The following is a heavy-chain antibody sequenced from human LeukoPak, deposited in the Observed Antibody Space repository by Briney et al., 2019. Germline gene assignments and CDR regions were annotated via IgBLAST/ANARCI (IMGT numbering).Heavy chain of an antibody. CDR3: ARLIGVADKHGIDV. CDR2: ISHSGSP. V-gene: IGHV4/OR15-8*01. D-gene: IGHD6-19*01. Sequence: SETLSLTCGVSGGFIINGKWWSWVRQPPGKGLEWIGEISHSGSPNYNPSLKGRLTISVDTAKNQFSLKLSSVTAADTAVYYCARLIGVADKHGIDVWGQGTTVTVSS. CDR1: GGFIINGKW. J-gene: IGHJ6*02.